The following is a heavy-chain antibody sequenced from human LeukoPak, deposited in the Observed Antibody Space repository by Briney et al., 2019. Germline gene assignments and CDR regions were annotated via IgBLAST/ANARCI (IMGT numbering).Heavy chain of an antibody. CDR2: IGGSGGST. V-gene: IGHV3-23*01. J-gene: IGHJ4*02. CDR1: GFTFSSYA. CDR3: AKGQWLVTDFDY. D-gene: IGHD6-19*01. Sequence: GGSLRLSCAASGFTFSSYAMSWVRQAPGKGLEWVSAIGGSGGSTYYADSVKGRFTISRDNSKNTLYLQMNSLRAEDTAVYYCAKGQWLVTDFDYWGQGTLVTVSS.